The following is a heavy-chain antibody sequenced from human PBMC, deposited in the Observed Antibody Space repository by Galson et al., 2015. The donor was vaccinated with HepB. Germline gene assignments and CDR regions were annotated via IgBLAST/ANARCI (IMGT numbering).Heavy chain of an antibody. D-gene: IGHD5-12*01. CDR3: ARSFATMSFDS. Sequence: TLSLTCTVSGASISSGSYYWSWIRQPAGKGLEWIGRIYISGSTNYNPSLKSRVTMSVDTSKNQFSLELNSVTAADTAVYYGARSFATMSFDSWGQGTLVTVSS. V-gene: IGHV4-61*02. J-gene: IGHJ4*02. CDR2: IYISGST. CDR1: GASISSGSYY.